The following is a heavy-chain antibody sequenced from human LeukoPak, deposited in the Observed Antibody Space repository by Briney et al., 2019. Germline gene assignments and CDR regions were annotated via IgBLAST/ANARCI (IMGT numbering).Heavy chain of an antibody. V-gene: IGHV4-39*07. CDR2: VYHSGVT. CDR3: ARGWQYQFDY. Sequence: SETLSLTCTASGGSITNTNYYWAWIRQPPGEGLEWIGSVYHSGVTYYTPSLKSRVSISVDTSNNQFSLKVTSVTAADTAVYYCARGWQYQFDYWGQGSLVTVSS. J-gene: IGHJ4*02. CDR1: GGSITNTNYY. D-gene: IGHD5-24*01.